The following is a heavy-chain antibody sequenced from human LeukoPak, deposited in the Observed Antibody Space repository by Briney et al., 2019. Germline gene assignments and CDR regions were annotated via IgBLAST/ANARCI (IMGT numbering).Heavy chain of an antibody. V-gene: IGHV4-61*02. D-gene: IGHD2-2*01. CDR3: ARGVLIPMYFDY. J-gene: IGHJ4*02. CDR2: IYTSGST. Sequence: PSETLCLTCTVSGDSISSGDYYWSWIRQPAGKGLEWIGRIYTSGSTNYNPSLKSRVTMSVDTSKNQFSLKLSSVTAADTAVYYCARGVLIPMYFDYWGQGTLVTVSS. CDR1: GDSISSGDYY.